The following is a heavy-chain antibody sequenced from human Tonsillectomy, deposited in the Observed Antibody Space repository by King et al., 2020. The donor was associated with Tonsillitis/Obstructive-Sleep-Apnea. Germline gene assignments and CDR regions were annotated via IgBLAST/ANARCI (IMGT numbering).Heavy chain of an antibody. V-gene: IGHV7-4-1*02. CDR2: INTNTGNP. D-gene: IGHD3-16*02. Sequence: QLVQSGSELKKPGASVKVSCKASGYTFSSYAMNWVRQAPGQGLEWMGWINTNTGNPTYAQGFTGRFVFSLDTSVSTVYLQISSLKAEDTAVYYWARGLYLYYYYYYMDVWGKGTTVTVSS. J-gene: IGHJ6*03. CDR3: ARGLYLYYYYYYMDV. CDR1: GYTFSSYA.